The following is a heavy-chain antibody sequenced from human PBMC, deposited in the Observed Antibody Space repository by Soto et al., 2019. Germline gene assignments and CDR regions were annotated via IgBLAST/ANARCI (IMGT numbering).Heavy chain of an antibody. V-gene: IGHV4-59*01. J-gene: IGHJ4*02. Sequence: SETLSLTCTVSGGSISSYYWSWIRQPPGKGLEWIGYIYYSGSTNYNPSLKSRVTISVDTSKNQFSLKLSSVTAADTAVYYCARESLDCTNGVCYKIIDYWGQGTMVTVYS. CDR3: ARESLDCTNGVCYKIIDY. D-gene: IGHD2-8*01. CDR1: GGSISSYY. CDR2: IYYSGST.